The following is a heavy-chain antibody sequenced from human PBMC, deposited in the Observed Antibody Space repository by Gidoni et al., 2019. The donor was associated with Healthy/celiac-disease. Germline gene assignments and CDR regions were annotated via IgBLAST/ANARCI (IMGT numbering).Heavy chain of an antibody. CDR2: ST. J-gene: IGHJ6*02. V-gene: IGHV4-31*02. CDR3: ARDRNYDFWSGSKDYYYGMDV. D-gene: IGHD3-3*01. Sequence: STYYNPSLKSRVTISVDTSKNQFSLKLSSVTAADTAVYYCARDRNYDFWSGSKDYYYGMDVWGQGTTVTVSS.